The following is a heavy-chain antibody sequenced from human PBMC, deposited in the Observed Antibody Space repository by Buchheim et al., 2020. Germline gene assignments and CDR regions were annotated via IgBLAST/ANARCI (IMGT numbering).Heavy chain of an antibody. CDR3: ARGRTAKGIAAAHY. Sequence: QVQLQQWGAGLLKPSETLSLTCAVYGGSFSGYYWSWIRQPPGKGLEWIGEINHSGSTDYNPSLKSRVTISVDTSKNQFSLKLSSVTAADTAVYYCARGRTAKGIAAAHYWGQGTL. D-gene: IGHD6-13*01. V-gene: IGHV4-34*01. CDR1: GGSFSGYY. CDR2: INHSGST. J-gene: IGHJ4*02.